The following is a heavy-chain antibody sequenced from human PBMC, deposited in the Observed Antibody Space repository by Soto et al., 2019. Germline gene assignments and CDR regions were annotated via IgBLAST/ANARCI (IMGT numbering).Heavy chain of an antibody. D-gene: IGHD2-15*01. J-gene: IGHJ6*02. CDR1: GYTFXTSG. V-gene: IGHV1-2*04. CDR3: AREVYCSGGSCYNYYYGMDV. CDR2: INPNSGGT. Sequence: ASVKVSCKASGYTFXTSGMSWLRQAPGQGLEWMGWINPNSGGTNYAQKFQGWVTMTRDTSISTAYMELSRLRSDDTAVYYCAREVYCSGGSCYNYYYGMDVWGQGTTVTVSS.